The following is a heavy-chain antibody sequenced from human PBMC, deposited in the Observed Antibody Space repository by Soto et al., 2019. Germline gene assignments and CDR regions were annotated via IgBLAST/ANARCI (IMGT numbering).Heavy chain of an antibody. CDR2: ISYDGSNK. J-gene: IGHJ5*02. Sequence: GGSLRLSCAASGFTFSSYAMHWVRQAPGKGLEWVAVISYDGSNKYYADSVKGRFTISRDNSKTTLYLQMNSLRAEDTAVYYCARDQQWLPQGWFDPWGQGTLVTVSS. V-gene: IGHV3-30-3*01. CDR1: GFTFSSYA. D-gene: IGHD6-19*01. CDR3: ARDQQWLPQGWFDP.